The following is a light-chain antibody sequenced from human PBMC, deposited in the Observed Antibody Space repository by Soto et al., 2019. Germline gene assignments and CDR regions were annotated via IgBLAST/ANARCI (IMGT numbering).Light chain of an antibody. J-gene: IGLJ1*01. V-gene: IGLV2-23*01. CDR1: SSDVGNFNL. Sequence: QSFLTQPASLSGSPGQSITISCTGTSSDVGNFNLVSWYQQHPGKAPKLMIYEANKRPSGVSSRFSGSKSGNTASLTISGLRSEDEADYHCCSYAGGSTYVFGTGTKVTVL. CDR3: CSYAGGSTYV. CDR2: EAN.